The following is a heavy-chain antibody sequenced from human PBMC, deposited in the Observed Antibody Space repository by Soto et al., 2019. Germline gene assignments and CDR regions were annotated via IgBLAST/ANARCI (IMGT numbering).Heavy chain of an antibody. Sequence: EVQLVESGGGLVQPGGSLKLSCAVSGFTFSSHAMNWVRQAPGKGLEWVAYIHGTRSIIYYADSVKGRFTISRDNAKNSLYLQMDSLSDEDTALYYGARDARHADYDYWGQGTLVTVAS. CDR1: GFTFSSHA. D-gene: IGHD3-16*01. V-gene: IGHV3-48*02. CDR2: IHGTRSII. CDR3: ARDARHADYDY. J-gene: IGHJ4*02.